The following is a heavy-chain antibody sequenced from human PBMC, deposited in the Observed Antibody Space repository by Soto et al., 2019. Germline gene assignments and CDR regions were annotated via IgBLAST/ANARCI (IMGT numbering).Heavy chain of an antibody. CDR1: GFTFSSYS. Sequence: PGGPLRISCAASGFTFSSYSMNWVRQAPGKGLEWVSTVSVSGANTYYADSVKGRFTASRDNPKNTLYLQINSMRVEDTAVYYCAKVVPNDCSSITCGYGVYWG. CDR2: VSVSGANT. J-gene: IGHJ4*01. D-gene: IGHD2-2*01. V-gene: IGHV3-23*01. CDR3: AKVVPNDCSSITCGYGVY.